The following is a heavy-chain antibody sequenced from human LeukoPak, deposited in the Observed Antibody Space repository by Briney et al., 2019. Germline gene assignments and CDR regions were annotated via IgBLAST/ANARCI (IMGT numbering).Heavy chain of an antibody. V-gene: IGHV4-59*02. D-gene: IGHD1-20*01. CDR3: ATSGYNYFPSFRN. CDR1: GDSVSYNY. CDR2: IYYSGIS. Sequence: SETLSLTCAVSGDSVSYNYWTWIRQPPGKGLEWIGYIYYSGISKYNPSLRSRVTMSVDTSKNEFSLTMTSVTAADTAVYFCATSGYNYFPSFRNWGQGTLVTVSS. J-gene: IGHJ4*02.